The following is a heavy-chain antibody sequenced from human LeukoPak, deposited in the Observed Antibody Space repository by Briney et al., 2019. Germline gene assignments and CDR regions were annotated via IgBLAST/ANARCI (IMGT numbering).Heavy chain of an antibody. CDR3: AKDKQDYYDSSTYFMAFDI. CDR2: ISGSGGST. V-gene: IGHV3-23*01. D-gene: IGHD3-22*01. CDR1: GFTFSDYY. Sequence: GGSLRLSCAASGFTFSDYYMTWIRQAPGKGLEWVSAISGSGGSTYYADSVKGRFTISRDNSKNMLYLQMNSLRAEDTAVYYCAKDKQDYYDSSTYFMAFDIWGQGTMVTASS. J-gene: IGHJ3*02.